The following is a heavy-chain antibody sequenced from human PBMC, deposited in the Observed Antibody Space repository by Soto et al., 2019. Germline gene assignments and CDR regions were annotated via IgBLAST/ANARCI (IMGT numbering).Heavy chain of an antibody. CDR3: ARGSATVTTDY. CDR1: GGSFSGYY. CDR2: INHSGST. Sequence: QVQLQQWGAGLLKPSETLSLTCAVYGGSFSGYYWSWIRQPPGKGLEWIGEINHSGSTNYNPSLKSRVTISVDTSKNQFSLKLSSVTAADTAVYYCARGSATVTTDYWGQGTLDTVSS. V-gene: IGHV4-34*01. J-gene: IGHJ4*02. D-gene: IGHD4-17*01.